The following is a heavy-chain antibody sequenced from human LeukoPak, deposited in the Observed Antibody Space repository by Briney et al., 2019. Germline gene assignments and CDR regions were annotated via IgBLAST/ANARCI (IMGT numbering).Heavy chain of an antibody. V-gene: IGHV3-64*01. D-gene: IGHD1-26*01. J-gene: IGHJ4*02. Sequence: GGSLRLSCAASGFTFSNYAIHWVRQAPRKGLESVSVISSNGGNIYHANSVKGRFTISRDNSKNTVYLQMGSLRPEDMAVYYCARVRVGATAKGHYFDYWGQGTLVTVSS. CDR2: ISSNGGNI. CDR1: GFTFSNYA. CDR3: ARVRVGATAKGHYFDY.